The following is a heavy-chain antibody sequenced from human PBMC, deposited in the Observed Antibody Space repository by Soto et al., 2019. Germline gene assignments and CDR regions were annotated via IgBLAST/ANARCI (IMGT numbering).Heavy chain of an antibody. D-gene: IGHD5-18*01. CDR1: GYTFTGYY. CDR3: ARDPLDTAMAPLDY. CDR2: INPNSGGK. J-gene: IGHJ4*02. Sequence: ASVKVSCKASGYTFTGYYMHWVRQAPGQGLEWMGWINPNSGGKNYAQKFQGRVTMTRDTSISTAYMELSRLVSDDTAVYYCARDPLDTAMAPLDYWGQGTLVTVSS. V-gene: IGHV1-2*02.